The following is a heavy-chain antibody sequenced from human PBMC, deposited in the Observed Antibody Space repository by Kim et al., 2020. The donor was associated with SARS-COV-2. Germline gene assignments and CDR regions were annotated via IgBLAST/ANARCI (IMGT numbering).Heavy chain of an antibody. D-gene: IGHD3-22*01. CDR3: ARDVRRYYYDSSGYYSLGGNAFDI. J-gene: IGHJ3*02. CDR1: GGSISSYY. CDR2: IYYSGST. V-gene: IGHV4-59*13. Sequence: SETLSLTCTVSGGSISSYYWSWIRQPPGKGLEWIGYIYYSGSTNYNPSLKSRVTISVDTSKNQFSLKLSSVTAADTAVYYCARDVRRYYYDSSGYYSLGGNAFDIWGQGTMVTVSS.